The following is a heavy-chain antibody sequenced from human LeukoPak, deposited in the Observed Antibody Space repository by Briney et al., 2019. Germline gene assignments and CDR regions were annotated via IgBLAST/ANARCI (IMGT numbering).Heavy chain of an antibody. V-gene: IGHV4-39*06. J-gene: IGHJ5*01. CDR2: VSHSGAT. Sequence: SETLSLTCAVSGASVSSSTYFWGWIRQPPGEGPEWLGSVSHSGATYHNPSLKSRVTISLDTSENQITLTVTSVTVADTALYFCASRIVVSPTAIETWFDSWGQGTLVTVS. CDR3: ASRIVVSPTAIETWFDS. D-gene: IGHD2-2*01. CDR1: GASVSSSTYF.